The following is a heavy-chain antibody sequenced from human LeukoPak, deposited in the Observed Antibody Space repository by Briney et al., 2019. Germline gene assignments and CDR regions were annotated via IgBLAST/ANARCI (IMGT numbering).Heavy chain of an antibody. D-gene: IGHD5-24*01. V-gene: IGHV4-59*01. Sequence: SETLSLTCTVSGGSISSYYWSWIRQPPGKGLEWIGYIYYSGSTNYNPSLKSRVTMSVDTSKNQFSLKLSSVTAADTAMYYCARVGGYNSPLDYWGQGTLVTVSS. CDR3: ARVGGYNSPLDY. CDR1: GGSISSYY. CDR2: IYYSGST. J-gene: IGHJ4*02.